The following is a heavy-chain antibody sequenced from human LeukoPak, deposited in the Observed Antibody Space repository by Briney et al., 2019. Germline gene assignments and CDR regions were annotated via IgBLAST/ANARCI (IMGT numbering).Heavy chain of an antibody. CDR1: GYTFTDYY. J-gene: IGHJ4*02. CDR3: ARVGPSLENCSGGSCYLGPHDY. V-gene: IGHV1-2*02. Sequence: ASVKVSCKASGYTFTDYYMHWVRQAPGQGLEWMGWINPDSGGTNYAQKFQSRVTMTRDTSISTAYMELSRLRSDDTAVYYCARVGPSLENCSGGSCYLGPHDYWGQGTLVTVSS. D-gene: IGHD2-15*01. CDR2: INPDSGGT.